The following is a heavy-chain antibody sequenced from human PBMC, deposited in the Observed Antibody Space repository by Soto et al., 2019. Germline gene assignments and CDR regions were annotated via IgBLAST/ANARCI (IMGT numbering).Heavy chain of an antibody. V-gene: IGHV3-74*01. Sequence: EVQLVESGGGLVQPGVSLRLSCAVSGFTFSSFWMHWVRQAPGEGLVWVSRINTDGSSTSYADSVKGRFTISRDNAKNTLYLQMNSLRVEDTAMYYCANRVVDTFGLSYWGQGTLVTVSS. CDR1: GFTFSSFW. CDR2: INTDGSST. J-gene: IGHJ4*02. D-gene: IGHD2-2*01. CDR3: ANRVVDTFGLSY.